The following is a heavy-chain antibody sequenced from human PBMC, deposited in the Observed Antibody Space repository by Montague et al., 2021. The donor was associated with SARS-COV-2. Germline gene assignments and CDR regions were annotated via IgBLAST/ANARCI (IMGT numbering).Heavy chain of an antibody. CDR2: IYPSDSDT. V-gene: IGHV5-51*01. D-gene: IGHD6-25*01. CDR1: GYTFANYW. CDR3: AIFDSEGSAADY. J-gene: IGHJ4*02. Sequence: QSGAEVKKPGESLKISCKGSGYTFANYWIGWVRQMPGKGLEWMGIIYPSDSDTRYSPSFQGQVTISAEKSISTTYLQWNSLKASDTAMYYCAIFDSEGSAADYWGQGTLVTVSS.